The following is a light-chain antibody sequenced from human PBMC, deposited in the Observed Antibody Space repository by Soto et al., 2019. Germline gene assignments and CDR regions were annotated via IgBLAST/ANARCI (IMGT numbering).Light chain of an antibody. CDR3: QQSYITPFI. CDR2: AAS. V-gene: IGKV1-39*01. J-gene: IGKJ3*01. CDR1: QRISTY. Sequence: DIQMTQSPSSLSASVGDRVIITCRASQRISTYLNWYQQKPWKAPILLISAASTLQSGVPSRFSGSGSGTDFTLTINGLQPEDFATYCGQQSYITPFIFGPGTKVDIK.